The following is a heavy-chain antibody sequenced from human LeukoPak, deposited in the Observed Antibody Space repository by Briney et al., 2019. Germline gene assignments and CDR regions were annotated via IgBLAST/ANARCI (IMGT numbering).Heavy chain of an antibody. D-gene: IGHD3-10*01. CDR1: GFTFSSYG. CDR3: AKDWEYYGSGSPDY. V-gene: IGHV3-30*02. CDR2: IRYDGSNK. J-gene: IGHJ4*02. Sequence: TGGSLRLSCAAPGFTFSSYGMHWVRQAPGKGLEWVAFIRYDGSNKYYADSVKGRFTISRDNSKNTLYLQMNSLRAEDTAVYYCAKDWEYYGSGSPDYWGQGTLVTVSS.